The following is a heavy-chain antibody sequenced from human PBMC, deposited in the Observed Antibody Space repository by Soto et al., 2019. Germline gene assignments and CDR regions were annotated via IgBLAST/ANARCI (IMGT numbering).Heavy chain of an antibody. CDR1: GFTFSSYS. J-gene: IGHJ3*02. CDR3: ARDGDRYCSGGSCRRAFDI. CDR2: ISSSSSTI. V-gene: IGHV3-48*01. Sequence: GGSLRLSCAASGFTFSSYSMNWVRQAPGKGLEWVSYISSSSSTIYYADSVKGRFTISRDNAKNSLYLQMNSLRAEDTAVYYCARDGDRYCSGGSCRRAFDIWGQGTMVTVSS. D-gene: IGHD2-15*01.